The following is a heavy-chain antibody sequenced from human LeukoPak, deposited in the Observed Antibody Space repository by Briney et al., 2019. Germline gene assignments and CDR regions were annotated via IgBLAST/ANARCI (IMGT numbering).Heavy chain of an antibody. CDR3: AREAADYYDSSGYFGYYFDY. CDR2: IYSGGST. V-gene: IGHV3-66*01. CDR1: GFTVSTFY. D-gene: IGHD3-22*01. J-gene: IGHJ4*02. Sequence: GGSLRLSCAASGFTVSTFYMNWVRQAPGKGLEWVSVIYSGGSTYYADSVKGRFTISRDNSKNTLYLQMNSLRAEDTAVYYCAREAADYYDSSGYFGYYFDYWGQGTLVTVSS.